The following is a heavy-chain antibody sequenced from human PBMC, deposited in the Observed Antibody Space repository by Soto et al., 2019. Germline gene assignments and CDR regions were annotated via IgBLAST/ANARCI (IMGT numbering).Heavy chain of an antibody. CDR3: ARDGLDYYGLDV. J-gene: IGHJ6*02. V-gene: IGHV3-11*01. CDR1: GFTLSDYY. Sequence: QVQLVESGGGLDKPGESLRLSCAASGFTLSDYYMTWVRQTPGKGLEWISYISSTGGTVNYADSVKGRFTISRDNIKNSLFLQMTSLRDEDTAVYYCARDGLDYYGLDVWGQGTTVTVSS. CDR2: ISSTGGTV.